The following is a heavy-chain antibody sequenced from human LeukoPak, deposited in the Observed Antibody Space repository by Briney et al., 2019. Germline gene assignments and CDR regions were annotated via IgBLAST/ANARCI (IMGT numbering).Heavy chain of an antibody. J-gene: IGHJ4*02. CDR1: GFTFSNYW. Sequence: GGSLRLSCAASGFTFSNYWMSWVRQAPGKGLEWVANIKEDGSGKYYVDSVKGRFTVSRDNAKNSLYVEMNSLRAEDTAVYYCASVEGNGWYENWGQGTLVTVSS. CDR3: ASVEGNGWYEN. D-gene: IGHD6-19*01. CDR2: IKEDGSGK. V-gene: IGHV3-7*03.